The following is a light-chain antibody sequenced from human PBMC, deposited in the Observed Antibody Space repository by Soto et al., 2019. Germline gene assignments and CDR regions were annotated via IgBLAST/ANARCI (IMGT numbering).Light chain of an antibody. CDR1: QSISSY. CDR2: AAS. J-gene: IGKJ1*01. Sequence: DIQMTQSPSSLSASVGDRVTITCRASQSISSYLNWYQQKPGKAPKLLIYAASSLQSGVPSRFSGSGYGTDFTLTISSLQPEDFATYYFQQSYSXPWTFGQGTKV. V-gene: IGKV1-39*01. CDR3: QQSYSXPWT.